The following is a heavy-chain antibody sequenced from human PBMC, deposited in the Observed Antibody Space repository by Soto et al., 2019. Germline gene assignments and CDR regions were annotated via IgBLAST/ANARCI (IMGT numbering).Heavy chain of an antibody. CDR3: AKDRGDASGSYLCLDV. D-gene: IGHD3-10*01. CDR2: ISRGGTNK. Sequence: GGSLRLSCAASGFTFSNYGMHWVRQAPGKGLEWVAVISRGGTNKNYADSMKGRFTISRDNSKNTLYLQMNSLRAEDTAVYYCAKDRGDASGSYLCLDVWGKGTTVTVSS. J-gene: IGHJ6*04. V-gene: IGHV3-30*18. CDR1: GFTFSNYG.